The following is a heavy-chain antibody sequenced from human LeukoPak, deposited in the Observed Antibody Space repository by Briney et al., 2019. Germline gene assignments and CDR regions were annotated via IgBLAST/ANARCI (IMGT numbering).Heavy chain of an antibody. J-gene: IGHJ5*02. CDR1: GGSISSSSYY. Sequence: PSETLSPTCTVSGGSISSSSYYWGWIRQPPGKGLEWIGSIYYSGSTYYNPSLKSRVTISVDTSKNQFSLKLSSVTAADTAVYYCARGEGWFDPWGQGTLVTVSS. V-gene: IGHV4-39*01. CDR2: IYYSGST. CDR3: ARGEGWFDP.